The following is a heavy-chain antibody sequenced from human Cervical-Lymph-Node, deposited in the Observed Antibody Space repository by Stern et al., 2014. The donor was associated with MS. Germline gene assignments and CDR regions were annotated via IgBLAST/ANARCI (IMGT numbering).Heavy chain of an antibody. Sequence: QLQLQESGPGLVKPSQTLSLTCPVSGGSIRSDDYYWTWIRQPPGKGLEWIGYIYYSGNTYYNPSLRGRVTISVDTSKNQFSLKLNSVTDADTAVYYCARTDILLIDHWGQGTRVTVSS. D-gene: IGHD3-9*01. CDR2: IYYSGNT. V-gene: IGHV4-30-4*01. CDR1: GGSIRSDDYY. J-gene: IGHJ5*02. CDR3: ARTDILLIDH.